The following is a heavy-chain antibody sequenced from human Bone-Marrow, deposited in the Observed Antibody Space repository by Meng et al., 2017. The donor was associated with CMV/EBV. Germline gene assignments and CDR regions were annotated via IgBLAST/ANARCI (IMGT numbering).Heavy chain of an antibody. J-gene: IGHJ4*02. V-gene: IGHV3-49*04. CDR2: IRSKAYGGTT. CDR1: GFTFGDYA. Sequence: GESLKISCTASGFTFGDYAMSWVRQAPGKGLEWVGFIRSKAYGGTTEYAASVKGRFTISRDDSKSNAYLQMNRLKTEDTAVYYCTRAGNSRRAYYFDYWGQGTLVTVSS. CDR3: TRAGNSRRAYYFDY.